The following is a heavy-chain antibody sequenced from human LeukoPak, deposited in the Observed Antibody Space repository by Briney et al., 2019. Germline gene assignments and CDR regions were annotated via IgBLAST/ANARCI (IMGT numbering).Heavy chain of an antibody. V-gene: IGHV3-74*01. CDR1: GFTFSSYW. D-gene: IGHD6-19*01. J-gene: IGHJ4*02. CDR2: INTDGSST. Sequence: PGGSLRLSCAASGFTFSSYWMHWVRQAPGKGLVWVSRINTDGSSTTYADSVKGRFTISRDNSKNTLYLQMNSLRAEDTAVYYCAKDFWQWLVGPFDYWGQGTLVTVSS. CDR3: AKDFWQWLVGPFDY.